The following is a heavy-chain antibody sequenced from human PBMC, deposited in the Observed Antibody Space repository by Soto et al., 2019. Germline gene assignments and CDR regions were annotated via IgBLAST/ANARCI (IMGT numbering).Heavy chain of an antibody. J-gene: IGHJ6*02. V-gene: IGHV5-51*01. CDR1: GYSFTSYW. D-gene: IGHD3-10*01. Sequence: ESLNISCKGSGYSFTSYWIGWVRQMPGKGLEWMGIIYPGDSDTRYSPSFQRQVTISADKSISTAYLQWSSLKASDTAMYYCASSYGSGSPSYHYYGMDGWGQGNTVTV. CDR2: IYPGDSDT. CDR3: ASSYGSGSPSYHYYGMDG.